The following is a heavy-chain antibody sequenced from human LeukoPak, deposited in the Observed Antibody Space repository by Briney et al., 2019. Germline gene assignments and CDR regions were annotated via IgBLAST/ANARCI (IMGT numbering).Heavy chain of an antibody. CDR1: GGSISSGGYY. CDR3: ARAFLATTTRYFDY. D-gene: IGHD5-12*01. CDR2: IYYSGST. J-gene: IGHJ4*02. V-gene: IGHV4-31*03. Sequence: PSETLSLTCTVSGGSISSGGYYWSWIRQHPGKGLEWIGYIYYSGSTYYNPSLKSRVTISVDTSKNQFSLKLSSVTAADTAVYYCARAFLATTTRYFDYRGQGTLVTVSS.